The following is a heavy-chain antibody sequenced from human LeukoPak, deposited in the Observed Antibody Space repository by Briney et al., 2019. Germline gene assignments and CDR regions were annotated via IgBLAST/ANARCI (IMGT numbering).Heavy chain of an antibody. CDR3: ARGDCSGGSCYSFGYYMDV. CDR1: GFTFSDYY. J-gene: IGHJ6*03. CDR2: ISSSGSTI. D-gene: IGHD2-15*01. Sequence: GGSLRLSCAASGFTFSDYYMSWIRQAPGKGLEWVSYISSSGSTIYYADSVEGRFTISRDNAKNSLYLQMNSLRAEDTAVYYCARGDCSGGSCYSFGYYMDVWGKGTTVTVSS. V-gene: IGHV3-11*01.